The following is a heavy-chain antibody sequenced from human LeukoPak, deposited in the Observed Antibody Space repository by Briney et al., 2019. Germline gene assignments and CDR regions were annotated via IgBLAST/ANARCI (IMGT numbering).Heavy chain of an antibody. V-gene: IGHV3-30*04. CDR1: GFNFNNYA. Sequence: GGSLRLSCAASGFNFNNYAMHWVSQAPGKGLEWVAVISHDERNKYYADSVKGRFIISRDNSKNTLYLQMNSLRTEDTALYYCARPSPPGDGYNPCDYWGQGTLVTVSS. CDR2: ISHDERNK. CDR3: ARPSPPGDGYNPCDY. D-gene: IGHD5-24*01. J-gene: IGHJ4*02.